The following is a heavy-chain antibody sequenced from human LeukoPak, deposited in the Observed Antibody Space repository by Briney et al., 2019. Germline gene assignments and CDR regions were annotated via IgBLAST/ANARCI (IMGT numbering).Heavy chain of an antibody. D-gene: IGHD2-2*01. Sequence: GRSLRLSYAASGFTFRSYGMHWVRQAPGEGLEWVVVIWYDGSNKNYADSVKGRFTISRDNSKNTLYLQMNSLRAEDTAVYYCARDRAAAMEYYYMDVWGKGTTVTVSS. CDR1: GFTFRSYG. CDR2: IWYDGSNK. J-gene: IGHJ6*03. CDR3: ARDRAAAMEYYYMDV. V-gene: IGHV3-33*01.